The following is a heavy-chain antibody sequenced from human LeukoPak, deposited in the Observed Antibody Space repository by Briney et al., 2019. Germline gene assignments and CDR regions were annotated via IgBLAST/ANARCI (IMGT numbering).Heavy chain of an antibody. CDR2: IRSKAYGGTT. V-gene: IGHV3-49*04. D-gene: IGHD1-26*01. Sequence: GGSLRLSCTASGFTFGDYAMSWVRQAPGKGLEWVGFIRSKAYGGTTEYAASVKGRFTISRDDSKSIAYLQMNSLKTEDTAVYYCTRVPKWELRRGYFDYWGQGTLVTVSS. CDR3: TRVPKWELRRGYFDY. J-gene: IGHJ4*02. CDR1: GFTFGDYA.